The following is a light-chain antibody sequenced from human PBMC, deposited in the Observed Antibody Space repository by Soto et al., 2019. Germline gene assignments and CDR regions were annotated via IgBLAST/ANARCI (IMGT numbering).Light chain of an antibody. J-gene: IGKJ1*01. CDR3: QQFGSSPRM. V-gene: IGKV3-20*01. CDR2: GAS. Sequence: EIVLTQSPGTLSLSPGERATLSCRASQSFSSSYLAWYQQKPGQAPRLLIYGASSSATGIPDRFSGSGSGADFTLTISRLEPEDCEVYYCQQFGSSPRMFGQGNKVEIK. CDR1: QSFSSSY.